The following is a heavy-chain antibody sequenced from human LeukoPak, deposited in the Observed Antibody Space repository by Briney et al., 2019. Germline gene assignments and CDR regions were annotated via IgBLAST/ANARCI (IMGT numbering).Heavy chain of an antibody. J-gene: IGHJ4*02. D-gene: IGHD1-1*01. CDR1: GFTFSDYA. CDR2: IGPIGVYT. V-gene: IGHV3-64*01. Sequence: GGSLRLSCAASGFTFSDYAMHWVRQAPGKGLEFVSVIGPIGVYTYYANSVKGRFIISRDNSKSTVSLQMGSLRDEDMAVYYCARSPPGRTNWNYYDYWGRGTLLTVSS. CDR3: ARSPPGRTNWNYYDY.